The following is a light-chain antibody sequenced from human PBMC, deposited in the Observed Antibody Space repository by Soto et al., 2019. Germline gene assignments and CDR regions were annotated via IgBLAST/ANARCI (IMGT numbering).Light chain of an antibody. CDR3: QQYYSFPWT. CDR1: QTISSW. J-gene: IGKJ1*01. CDR2: AAS. V-gene: IGKV1-5*01. Sequence: DIQRTQSPSTLSGSVGDRVTITCRASQTISSWLAWYQQKPGKAPELLIYAASTLQSGVPSRFSGSGSRTDFTLTISCLQSEDFATYYCQQYYSFPWTFGQGTKVDIK.